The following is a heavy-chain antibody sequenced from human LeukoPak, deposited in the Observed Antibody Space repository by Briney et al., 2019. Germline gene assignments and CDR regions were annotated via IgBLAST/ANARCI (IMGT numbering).Heavy chain of an antibody. Sequence: GGSLRLSCAASGFTFSSYAMSWVRQAPGKGLEWVSAISGSGGSTYYADSVEGRFTISRDNSKNTLYLQMNSLRAEDTAVYYCAKDRTDYGGKDWFDPWGQGTLVTVSS. CDR2: ISGSGGST. V-gene: IGHV3-23*01. J-gene: IGHJ5*02. D-gene: IGHD4-23*01. CDR1: GFTFSSYA. CDR3: AKDRTDYGGKDWFDP.